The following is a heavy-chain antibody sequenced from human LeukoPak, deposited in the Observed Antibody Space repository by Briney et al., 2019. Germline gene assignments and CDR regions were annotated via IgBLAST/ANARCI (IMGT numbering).Heavy chain of an antibody. Sequence: ASVKVSCKASGYTFTHYGIGWVRQVPGQGLEWMGWISLYNGNANYARKFQGRVTMTTDTSTSTAYMELRNLRSDDTAVYYCARFSLRFKDWFDPWGQGTLVTVSS. J-gene: IGHJ5*02. CDR1: GYTFTHYG. CDR3: ARFSLRFKDWFDP. D-gene: IGHD3-3*01. V-gene: IGHV1-18*01. CDR2: ISLYNGNA.